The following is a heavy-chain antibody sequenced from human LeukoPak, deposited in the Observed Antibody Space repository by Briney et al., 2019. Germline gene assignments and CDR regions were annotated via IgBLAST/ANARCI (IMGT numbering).Heavy chain of an antibody. Sequence: SVKVSCKASGGTFSSYAISWVRQAPGQGREWMGGIIPIFGTANYAQKVQGRVTIPKDESTSTAYMELSSLRSEDTAVYYCARDRGYSYGYSLNDFDYWGQGTLVTVSS. CDR3: ARDRGYSYGYSLNDFDY. D-gene: IGHD5-18*01. CDR2: IIPIFGTA. CDR1: GGTFSSYA. V-gene: IGHV1-69*05. J-gene: IGHJ4*02.